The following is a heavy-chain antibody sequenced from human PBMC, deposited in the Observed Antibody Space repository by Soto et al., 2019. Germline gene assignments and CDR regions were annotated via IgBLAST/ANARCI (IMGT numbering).Heavy chain of an antibody. V-gene: IGHV3-53*01. CDR2: IYSGGST. CDR3: AKDGGYSYGYSPRYYYGMDV. Sequence: SLRLSCAASGFTVSSNYMSWVRQAPGKGLEWVSVIYSGGSTYYADSVKGRFTISRDNSKNTLYLQMNSLRAEDTAVYYCAKDGGYSYGYSPRYYYGMDVWGQGTRVTVSS. J-gene: IGHJ6*02. CDR1: GFTVSSNY. D-gene: IGHD5-18*01.